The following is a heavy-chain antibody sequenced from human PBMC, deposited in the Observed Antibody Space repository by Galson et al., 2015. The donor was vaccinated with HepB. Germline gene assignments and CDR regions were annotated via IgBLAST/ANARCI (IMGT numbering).Heavy chain of an antibody. CDR1: GFTFSGSA. J-gene: IGHJ3*02. Sequence: SLRLSCAASGFTFSGSAMHWVRQASGKGLEWVGRIRSKANSYATAYAASVKGRFTISRDDSKNTAYLQMNSLKTEDTAVYYCTRHQRLDYYDSSGYYYHAFDIWGQGTMVTVSS. CDR2: IRSKANSYAT. D-gene: IGHD3-22*01. CDR3: TRHQRLDYYDSSGYYYHAFDI. V-gene: IGHV3-73*01.